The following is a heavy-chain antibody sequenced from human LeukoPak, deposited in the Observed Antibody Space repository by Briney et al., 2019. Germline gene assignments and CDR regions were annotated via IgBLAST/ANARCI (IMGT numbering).Heavy chain of an antibody. J-gene: IGHJ4*02. CDR2: IYPDDSDT. Sequence: GESLKISCKGSGYIFTNYWIAWVRQMPGKGLEWMGIIYPDDSDTRYSPSFQGQVTISADKSISTAYLQWSSLKASDTAMYYCARRNYYDSGGYYYDFWGQGTLVTVSS. D-gene: IGHD3-22*01. CDR1: GYIFTNYW. CDR3: ARRNYYDSGGYYYDF. V-gene: IGHV5-51*01.